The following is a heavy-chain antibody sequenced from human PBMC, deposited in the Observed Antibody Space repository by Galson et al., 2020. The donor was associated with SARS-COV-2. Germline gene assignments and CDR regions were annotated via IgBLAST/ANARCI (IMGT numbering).Heavy chain of an antibody. CDR1: GFTFNTYW. Sequence: GGSLRLSCEVSGFTFNTYWMSWVRQAPGKGLEWVANIKQAGSEKYYVDSVKGRFTISRDNAKKSLFLQMNGLRGEDTALYYCARSERSGWFYDYWGQGTLVIVSS. D-gene: IGHD6-19*01. V-gene: IGHV3-7*01. J-gene: IGHJ4*02. CDR2: IKQAGSEK. CDR3: ARSERSGWFYDY.